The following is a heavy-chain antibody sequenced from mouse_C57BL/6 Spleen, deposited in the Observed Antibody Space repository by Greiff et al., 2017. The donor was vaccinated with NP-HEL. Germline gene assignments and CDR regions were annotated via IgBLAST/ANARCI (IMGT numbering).Heavy chain of an antibody. CDR2: IYPGDGDT. J-gene: IGHJ4*01. CDR3: ARHGNLRTASMDY. CDR1: GYAFSSYW. V-gene: IGHV1-80*01. D-gene: IGHD2-1*01. Sequence: QVQLQQSGAELVKPGASVKISCKASGYAFSSYWMNWVKQRPGKGLEWIGQIYPGDGDTNYNGKFKGKATLTADKSSSTAYMQLSSLTSEDSAVYFCARHGNLRTASMDYWGQGTSVTVSS.